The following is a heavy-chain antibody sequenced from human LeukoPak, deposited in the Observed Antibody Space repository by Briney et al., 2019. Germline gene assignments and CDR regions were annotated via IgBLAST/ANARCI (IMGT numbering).Heavy chain of an antibody. D-gene: IGHD2-2*01. Sequence: SETLSLTCTVSGGSISSYYWSWIRQPAGKGLEWIGRIYTSGSTNYNPSLKSRVTMSVDTSKNQFSLKLSSVTAADTAVYYCARVKEGYCSSTSCFAYYYYYYYMDVWGKGTTVTISS. CDR1: GGSISSYY. CDR3: ARVKEGYCSSTSCFAYYYYYYYMDV. J-gene: IGHJ6*03. CDR2: IYTSGST. V-gene: IGHV4-4*07.